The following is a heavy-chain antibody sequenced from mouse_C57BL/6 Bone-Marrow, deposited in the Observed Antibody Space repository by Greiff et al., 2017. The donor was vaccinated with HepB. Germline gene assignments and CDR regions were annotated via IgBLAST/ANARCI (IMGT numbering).Heavy chain of an antibody. Sequence: VQLQESGPELVKPGASVKISCKASGYAFSSSWMNWVKQRPGKGLEWIGRIYPGDGDTNYNGKFKGTATLTADKSSSTAYMQLSSLTSEDSAVYFCARYYGSSFDYWGQGTTLTVSS. V-gene: IGHV1-82*01. D-gene: IGHD1-1*01. J-gene: IGHJ2*01. CDR1: GYAFSSSW. CDR3: ARYYGSSFDY. CDR2: IYPGDGDT.